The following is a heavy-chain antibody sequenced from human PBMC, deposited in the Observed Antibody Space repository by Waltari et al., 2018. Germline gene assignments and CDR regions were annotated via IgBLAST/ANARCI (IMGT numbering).Heavy chain of an antibody. CDR1: GFTSSDYS. J-gene: IGHJ4*02. D-gene: IGHD4-4*01. V-gene: IGHV3-11*01. CDR2: ISNTGNTI. Sequence: QVQLVESGGPLAKPGGSLRLPCTAPGFTSSDYSIPWCRQPPGKGLDWISYISNTGNTIYSAESVRGRFFISRGNAQNSLFLQMNSLSAEDTAVYYCAREYGLRGTTRTTGYWGQGTLVTVSS. CDR3: AREYGLRGTTRTTGY.